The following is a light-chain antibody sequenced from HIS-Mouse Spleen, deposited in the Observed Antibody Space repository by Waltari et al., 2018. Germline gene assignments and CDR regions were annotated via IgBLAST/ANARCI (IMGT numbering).Light chain of an antibody. CDR1: SSDVGGYNY. V-gene: IGLV2-14*01. Sequence: QSALTQPASVSGSPGQSLTISCTGTSSDVGGYNYVSLYQQHPGKAPKLMIYEVSNRPSGVSNRFSGSKSGNTASLTISGLQAEDEADYYCSSYTSSSTLVFGGGTKLTVL. CDR2: EVS. J-gene: IGLJ3*02. CDR3: SSYTSSSTLV.